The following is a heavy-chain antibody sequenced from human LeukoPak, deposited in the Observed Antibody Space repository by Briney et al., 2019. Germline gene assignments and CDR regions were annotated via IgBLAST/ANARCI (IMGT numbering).Heavy chain of an antibody. Sequence: SETLSLTCTVSGDSISSGTHFWGWIRQPPGKGLEWIGTIYYSGTTYYNPSLKSRVTISVDTSNNQFSLKLSSVTAADTAVYYCARLVTMVRGVIRRGYYFDYWGQGTLVTVSS. D-gene: IGHD3-10*01. CDR1: GDSISSGTHF. CDR2: IYYSGTT. V-gene: IGHV4-39*01. CDR3: ARLVTMVRGVIRRGYYFDY. J-gene: IGHJ4*02.